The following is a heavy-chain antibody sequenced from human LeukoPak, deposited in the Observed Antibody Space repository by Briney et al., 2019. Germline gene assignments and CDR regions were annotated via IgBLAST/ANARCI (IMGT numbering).Heavy chain of an antibody. CDR2: IYSSGST. J-gene: IGHJ4*02. Sequence: SETLSLTCTVSGGSINTYYWGWIRQTPGKGLEWIGYIYSSGSTKYNPSLKSRVSISVDTSKNQFSLKLSSVTAADTALYYFARQYGSYNPFDYWGQGTLVTVSS. CDR1: GGSINTYY. D-gene: IGHD3-10*01. V-gene: IGHV4-59*08. CDR3: ARQYGSYNPFDY.